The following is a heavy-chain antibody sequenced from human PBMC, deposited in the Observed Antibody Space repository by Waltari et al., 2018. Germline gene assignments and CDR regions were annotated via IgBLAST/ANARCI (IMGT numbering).Heavy chain of an antibody. CDR2: INVDGGYI. CDR3: ARKAGSGYPYGPFYYDN. V-gene: IGHV3-74*01. D-gene: IGHD5-12*01. J-gene: IGHJ4*02. Sequence: EVHLAESGGGVVQPGGSLRLSCTGSGFRFGDYWMHWVRQAPGKGLEWVSRINVDGGYIDDWDSVKGRFTLARDNAKNTVVLQLNSLRADDTAVYFCARKAGSGYPYGPFYYDNWGQGTLVTVSS. CDR1: GFRFGDYW.